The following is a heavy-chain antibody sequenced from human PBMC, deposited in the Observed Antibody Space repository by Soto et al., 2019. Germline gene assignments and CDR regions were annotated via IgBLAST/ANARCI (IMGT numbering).Heavy chain of an antibody. J-gene: IGHJ4*02. D-gene: IGHD6-19*01. Sequence: ASVKVSCKASGYTFTSYDINWVRQATGQGLEWMGWMNPNSGNTGYAQKFQGRVTMTRNTSISTAYMELSSLRSEDTAVYYCARITQWLATPINYWGQGTQVTVSS. CDR1: GYTFTSYD. CDR3: ARITQWLATPINY. CDR2: MNPNSGNT. V-gene: IGHV1-8*01.